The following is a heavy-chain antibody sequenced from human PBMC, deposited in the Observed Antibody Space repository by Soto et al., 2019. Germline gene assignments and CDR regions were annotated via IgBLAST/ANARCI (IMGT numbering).Heavy chain of an antibody. CDR3: ARVPDR. Sequence: SETLSLTCSVSGGSISSYYWSWIRQPPGKGLELIGFFYYSGSTNYNPSLKSRVTISVDTSKNQFSLKLSSVTAADTAVYYCARVPDRWGQGTLVTVSS. D-gene: IGHD2-2*01. V-gene: IGHV4-59*08. CDR2: FYYSGST. CDR1: GGSISSYY. J-gene: IGHJ5*02.